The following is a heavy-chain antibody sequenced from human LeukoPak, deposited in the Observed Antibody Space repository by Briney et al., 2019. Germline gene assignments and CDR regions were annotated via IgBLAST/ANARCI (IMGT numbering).Heavy chain of an antibody. CDR1: GFTVSSNE. Sequence: GGSLRLSCAASGFTVSSNEMSWVRQAPGKGLEWVSSISGGSTYYADSRKGRFTISRDNSKNTLYLQMNSLRAEDTALYYCARVYRIGVSATFPDRHFDYWGQGTLVTVSS. J-gene: IGHJ4*02. D-gene: IGHD5/OR15-5a*01. CDR2: ISGGST. V-gene: IGHV3-38-3*01. CDR3: ARVYRIGVSATFPDRHFDY.